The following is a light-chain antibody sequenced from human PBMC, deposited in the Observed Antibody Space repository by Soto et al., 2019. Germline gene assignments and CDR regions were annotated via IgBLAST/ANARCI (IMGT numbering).Light chain of an antibody. J-gene: IGKJ4*01. V-gene: IGKV3-15*01. Sequence: EIVLTQSPGNLSLSPGERTTLSCRASQSVSSSYLAWYQQKPGQAPRLLISGASNGATGIPPKFSGSGSGTEFTLTVDSLQSDDIAVYYCQQYYNWPVTFGGGTKVDIK. CDR2: GAS. CDR3: QQYYNWPVT. CDR1: QSVSSSY.